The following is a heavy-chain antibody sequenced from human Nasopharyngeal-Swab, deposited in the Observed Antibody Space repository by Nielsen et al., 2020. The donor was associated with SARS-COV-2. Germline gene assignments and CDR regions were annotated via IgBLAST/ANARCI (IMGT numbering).Heavy chain of an antibody. J-gene: IGHJ3*02. CDR2: ISSSGSTI. CDR3: ARAVITIHAFDI. Sequence: GGSLRLSCAASGFTFSDYYMSWIRQAPGKGLEWVSYISSSGSTIYYADSVKGRFTVSRDNAKNSLYLQMNSLRAEDTAVYYCARAVITIHAFDIWGQGTMVTVSS. D-gene: IGHD2-21*01. CDR1: GFTFSDYY. V-gene: IGHV3-11*01.